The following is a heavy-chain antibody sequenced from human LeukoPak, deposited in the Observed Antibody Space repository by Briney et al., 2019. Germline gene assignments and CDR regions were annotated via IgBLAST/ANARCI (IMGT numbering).Heavy chain of an antibody. CDR2: INPHSGGT. Sequence: ASVKVSCKASGYTFNAYYIHWVRQAPGQGLEWMGWINPHSGGTNSTQKFQDRVTMTRDTSISTVYMELSRLRSDDTAVYYCARDRDSYGDYYFFHMDVWGKGTTVAVSS. J-gene: IGHJ6*03. CDR3: ARDRDSYGDYYFFHMDV. D-gene: IGHD5-18*01. V-gene: IGHV1-2*02. CDR1: GYTFNAYY.